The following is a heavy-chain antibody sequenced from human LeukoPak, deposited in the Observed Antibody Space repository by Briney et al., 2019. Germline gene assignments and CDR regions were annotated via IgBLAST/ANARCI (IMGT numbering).Heavy chain of an antibody. CDR3: TPGGGDSSSWYYPFDY. V-gene: IGHV3-30*03. D-gene: IGHD6-13*01. CDR2: ISYDGSNK. CDR1: GFTFSSYG. J-gene: IGHJ4*02. Sequence: GGSLRLSCAASGFTFSSYGMHWVRQAPGKGLEWVAVISYDGSNKYYADSVKGRFAISRDNSKNTLYLQMNSLRAEDTAVYYCTPGGGDSSSWYYPFDYWGQGTLVTVSS.